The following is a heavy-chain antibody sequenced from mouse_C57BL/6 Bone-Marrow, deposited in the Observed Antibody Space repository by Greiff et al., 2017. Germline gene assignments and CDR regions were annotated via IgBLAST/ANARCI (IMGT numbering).Heavy chain of an antibody. Sequence: VQLQQSGPELVKPGASVKISCKASGYAFSSSWMNWVKQRPGKGLEWIGRIYPGDGDTNYNGKFKGKATLTADKSSSTAYMQLSSLTSEDSAVYFCARSCYYGNSFAYWGQGTLVTVSA. CDR1: GYAFSSSW. J-gene: IGHJ3*01. CDR3: ARSCYYGNSFAY. D-gene: IGHD2-1*01. V-gene: IGHV1-82*01. CDR2: IYPGDGDT.